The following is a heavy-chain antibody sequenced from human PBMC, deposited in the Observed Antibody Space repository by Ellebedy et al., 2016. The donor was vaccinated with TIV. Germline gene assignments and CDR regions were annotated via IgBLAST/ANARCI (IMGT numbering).Heavy chain of an antibody. CDR2: IIGGSGNT. Sequence: ASVKVSXXASGYTFTSFTIHWLRQAPGQRLGWMGWIIGGSGNTRYSQRFQGRVTFTRDASARISYMYLSSLRSEDTSVYYCARTFEYGDNYFLDYWGQGTLVTVSS. CDR3: ARTFEYGDNYFLDY. D-gene: IGHD4-23*01. V-gene: IGHV1-3*01. CDR1: GYTFTSFT. J-gene: IGHJ4*02.